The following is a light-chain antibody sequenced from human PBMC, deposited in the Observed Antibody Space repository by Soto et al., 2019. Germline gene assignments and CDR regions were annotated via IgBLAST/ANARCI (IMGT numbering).Light chain of an antibody. Sequence: DIQMTQSPSTLSGSVGDRATITCRASQTISSWLAWYQQKPGKAPKLLIYKASTLKSGVPSRFSGSGSGTEFTLTISTLQPDDFATYYCQQYDSYPWTFGQGTKVDI. J-gene: IGKJ1*01. V-gene: IGKV1-5*03. CDR2: KAS. CDR1: QTISSW. CDR3: QQYDSYPWT.